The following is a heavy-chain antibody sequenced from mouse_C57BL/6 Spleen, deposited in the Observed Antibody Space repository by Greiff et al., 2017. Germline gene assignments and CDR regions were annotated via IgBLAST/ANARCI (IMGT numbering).Heavy chain of an antibody. V-gene: IGHV1-59*01. D-gene: IGHD1-1*01. Sequence: QVQLQQPGAELVRPGTSVKLSCKASGYTFTSYWMHWVKQRPGQGLEWIGVIDPSDSYTNYNQKFKGKATLTVDTSSSTAYMQLSSLTSEDSAVYDCARGVYYGSTSRAMDYWGQGTSVTVSS. CDR1: GYTFTSYW. CDR3: ARGVYYGSTSRAMDY. CDR2: IDPSDSYT. J-gene: IGHJ4*01.